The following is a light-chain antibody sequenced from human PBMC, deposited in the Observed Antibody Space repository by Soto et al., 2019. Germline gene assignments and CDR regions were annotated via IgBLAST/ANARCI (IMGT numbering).Light chain of an antibody. V-gene: IGKV3-15*01. Sequence: EIVMTQSPVILSVSPGERATLSCRASQSVGTNLAWYQQKPGQAPRLLISGAATRATGIPARFSGRGSGTEFTLTVSSLQSEDFAVYYCQQYNNWPRTFGQGTKLEIK. J-gene: IGKJ1*01. CDR3: QQYNNWPRT. CDR2: GAA. CDR1: QSVGTN.